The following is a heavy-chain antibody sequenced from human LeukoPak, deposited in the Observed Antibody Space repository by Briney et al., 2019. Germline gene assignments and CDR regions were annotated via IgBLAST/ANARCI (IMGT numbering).Heavy chain of an antibody. CDR3: ARSYYYDYRQIDY. CDR1: GDSISTSSFY. Sequence: SETLSLTCTVSGDSISTSSFYWGCIRQPPGKGLEWLGSIYYSGITHYNPSLKSRVTISVDTSKNQFSLHLYSVTAADTAVFYCARSYYYDYRQIDYWGQGTLVTVSS. J-gene: IGHJ4*02. D-gene: IGHD3-22*01. V-gene: IGHV4-39*01. CDR2: IYYSGIT.